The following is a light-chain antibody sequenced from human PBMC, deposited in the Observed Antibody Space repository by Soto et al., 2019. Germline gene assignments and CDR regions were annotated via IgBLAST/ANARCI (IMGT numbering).Light chain of an antibody. V-gene: IGLV2-14*03. J-gene: IGLJ1*01. CDR3: CSYTSSSTHV. CDR2: DVN. Sequence: QSALTQPASVSGSPGQSITISCTGTSSDVGGYSFVSWYQQHPGKVPKLMIFDVNRRPSGVSDRFSGSKSGNTASLTISGLQAEDEGDYYCCSYTSSSTHVFGSGPKVTVL. CDR1: SSDVGGYSF.